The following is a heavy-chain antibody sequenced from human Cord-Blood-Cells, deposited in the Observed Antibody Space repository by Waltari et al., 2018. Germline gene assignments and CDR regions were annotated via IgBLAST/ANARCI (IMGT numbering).Heavy chain of an antibody. V-gene: IGHV4-34*01. CDR3: ARGGYSNYVSYFDY. CDR1: GGSFSGYY. J-gene: IGHJ4*02. Sequence: QVQLQQWGAGLLKPSETLPLTCAVYGGSFSGYYWSWIRQPPGKGLEWIGEINHSGSTNYNPSLKSRVTISVDTSKNQFSLKLSSVTAADTAVYYCARGGYSNYVSYFDYWGQGTLVTVSS. D-gene: IGHD4-4*01. CDR2: INHSGST.